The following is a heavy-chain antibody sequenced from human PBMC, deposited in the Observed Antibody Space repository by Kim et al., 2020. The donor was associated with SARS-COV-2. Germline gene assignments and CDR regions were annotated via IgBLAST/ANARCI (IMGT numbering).Heavy chain of an antibody. CDR3: ARARRGAVVVPAARRYYMDV. V-gene: IGHV1-8*01. D-gene: IGHD2-2*01. J-gene: IGHJ6*03. CDR1: GYTFTSYD. Sequence: ASVKVSCKASGYTFTSYDINWVRQATGQGLEWMGWMNPNSGNTGYAQKFQGRVTMTRNTSISTAYMELSSLRSEDTAVYYCARARRGAVVVPAARRYYMDVWGKGTTVTVSS. CDR2: MNPNSGNT.